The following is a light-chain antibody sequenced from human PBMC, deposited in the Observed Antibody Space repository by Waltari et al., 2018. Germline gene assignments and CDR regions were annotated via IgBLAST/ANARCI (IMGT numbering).Light chain of an antibody. CDR3: QSYDSSLSGSV. J-gene: IGLJ2*01. CDR2: DNS. V-gene: IGLV1-40*01. Sequence: QSVLTQPPSVSGAPGQRATISCTGSSSNIGAGYDVHWYQQLPGTAPKLLIYDNSNRPSGVPDRFSGSKSGTSASLAITGLQAEDEADYYCQSYDSSLSGSVFGGGTKLTVL. CDR1: SSNIGAGYD.